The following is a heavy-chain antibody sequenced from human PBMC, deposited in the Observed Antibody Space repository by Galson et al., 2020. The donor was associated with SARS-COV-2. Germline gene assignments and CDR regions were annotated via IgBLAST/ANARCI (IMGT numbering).Heavy chain of an antibody. Sequence: SETLSLTCTVSGGSISRSSYYWGWIRLPPGKGLERVGSIYYSGTTYYNPSLKSRVAISVDKSKNQFSLKLTSVTAADTAVYYCARLPRAPPGEWGSLTYYADYWGQGTLVTVSS. CDR3: ARLPRAPPGEWGSLTYYADY. J-gene: IGHJ4*02. CDR2: IYYSGTT. V-gene: IGHV4-39*01. D-gene: IGHD3-22*01. CDR1: GGSISRSSYY.